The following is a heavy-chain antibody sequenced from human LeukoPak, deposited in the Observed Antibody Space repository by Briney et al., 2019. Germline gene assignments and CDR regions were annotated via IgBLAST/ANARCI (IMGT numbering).Heavy chain of an antibody. D-gene: IGHD2-2*01. CDR2: IWYDGSNK. J-gene: IGHJ4*02. CDR1: GFTSSSYG. Sequence: GRSLRLSCAASGFTSSSYGMHWVRQAPGKGLEWVAVIWYDGSNKYYADSVKGRFTISRDNSKNTLYLQMNSLRAEDTAVYYCARDHWPYCSSTSCYGVDYWGQGTLVTVSS. CDR3: ARDHWPYCSSTSCYGVDY. V-gene: IGHV3-33*01.